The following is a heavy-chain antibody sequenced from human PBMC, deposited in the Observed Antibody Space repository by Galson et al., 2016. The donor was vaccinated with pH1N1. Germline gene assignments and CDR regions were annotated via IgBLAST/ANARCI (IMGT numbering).Heavy chain of an antibody. J-gene: IGHJ4*02. D-gene: IGHD2-21*01. CDR2: INQDGSKI. CDR3: VKEIVGSGGY. V-gene: IGHV3-7*01. CDR1: GFTFSSFW. Sequence: SLRLSCAASGFTFSSFWMTWVRQAPGKGLEWVANINQDGSKIYYVESVKGRFTISRDNAKNSVYLQMNSLRVEDAALYYCVKEIVGSGGYWGQGTLVTVSS.